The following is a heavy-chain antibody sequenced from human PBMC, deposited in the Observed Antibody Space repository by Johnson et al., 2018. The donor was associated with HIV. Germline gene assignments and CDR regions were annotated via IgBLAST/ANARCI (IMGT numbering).Heavy chain of an antibody. CDR1: GFTFSNAW. J-gene: IGHJ3*02. D-gene: IGHD3-22*01. CDR2: IKSKTDGGTT. Sequence: VQLVESGGGLVKPGGSLRLSCAASGFTFSNAWMNWVRQAPGKGLEWIGRIKSKTDGGTTDYAAPVNGRITISRDASKHTLYVQMNSLKTEDTAVYYCTTDSRYSDSSGYYYWLGRGAFDIWGQGTMVTVSS. V-gene: IGHV3-15*01. CDR3: TTDSRYSDSSGYYYWLGRGAFDI.